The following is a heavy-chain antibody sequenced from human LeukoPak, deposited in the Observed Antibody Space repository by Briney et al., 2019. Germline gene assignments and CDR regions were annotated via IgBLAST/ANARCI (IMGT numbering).Heavy chain of an antibody. V-gene: IGHV4-34*01. Sequence: SETLSLTCAVYGGSFGGYYWNWIRQPPGEGLEWIGEINHSGSTNYNPSLKSRVTISVDTSKNQFSLKLSSVTAADTAVYYCASDVDTAMGGTYWGQGTLVTVSS. CDR3: ASDVDTAMGGTY. CDR2: INHSGST. CDR1: GGSFGGYY. J-gene: IGHJ4*02. D-gene: IGHD5-18*01.